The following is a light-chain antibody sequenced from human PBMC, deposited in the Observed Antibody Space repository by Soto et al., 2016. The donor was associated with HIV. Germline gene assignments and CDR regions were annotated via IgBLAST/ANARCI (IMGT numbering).Light chain of an antibody. CDR2: SAS. CDR1: QSISTY. Sequence: DIQMTQSPSSLSASAGDRVTITCRASQSISTYLNWYQYKPGEVPKLLIYSASTLQRGVPSRFSASGSGTDFTLTISDLQHEDLATYYCQQSSRTPRTFGQGTKVEI. CDR3: QQSSRTPRT. J-gene: IGKJ1*01. V-gene: IGKV1-39*01.